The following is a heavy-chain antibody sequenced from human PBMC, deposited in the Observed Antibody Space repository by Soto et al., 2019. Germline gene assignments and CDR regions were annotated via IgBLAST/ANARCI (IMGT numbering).Heavy chain of an antibody. D-gene: IGHD3-10*01. CDR3: ARDQPASPITMVRSSLLSFGMDV. CDR2: INPSGGST. V-gene: IGHV1-46*01. J-gene: IGHJ6*02. CDR1: GYTFTSYY. Sequence: ASVKVSCKASGYTFTSYYMHWVRQAPGQGLEWMGIINPSGGSTSYAQKFQGRVTMTRDTSTSTVYMELSSLRSEDTAVYYCARDQPASPITMVRSSLLSFGMDVWGQGTTVTVSS.